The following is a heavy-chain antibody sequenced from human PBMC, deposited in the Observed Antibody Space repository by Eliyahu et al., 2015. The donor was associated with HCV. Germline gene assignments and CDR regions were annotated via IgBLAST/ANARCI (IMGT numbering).Heavy chain of an antibody. J-gene: IGHJ4*02. CDR2: IYWDDDK. CDR1: GFSLSTSGVG. CDR3: AHTSSPNYEFWSGFRVTFDS. Sequence: QITLKESGPTLVKPTQTLTLTCTFSGFSLSTSGVGVGWIRQPXGKALEWLALIYWDDDKRYSPSLKNRLSITKDTSKNQVVLTMTNMDPVDTATYYCAHTSSPNYEFWSGFRVTFDSWGQGTLVTVSS. D-gene: IGHD3-3*01. V-gene: IGHV2-5*02.